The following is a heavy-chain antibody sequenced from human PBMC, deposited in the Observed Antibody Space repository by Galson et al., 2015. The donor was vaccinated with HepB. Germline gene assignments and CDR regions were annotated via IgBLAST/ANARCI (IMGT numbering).Heavy chain of an antibody. CDR2: INPNSGVT. CDR3: ARDGTGSGNYHMDV. V-gene: IGHV1-2*06. J-gene: IGHJ6*03. Sequence: SVKVSCKASGYTFTAYFMHWVRQAPGQGLEWMGRINPNSGVTRFAQNFQGRVTMTRDTSSSTAYMDLSSLRPDDTAVYYCARDGTGSGNYHMDVWGKGTKVTVSS. D-gene: IGHD2-8*02. CDR1: GYTFTAYF.